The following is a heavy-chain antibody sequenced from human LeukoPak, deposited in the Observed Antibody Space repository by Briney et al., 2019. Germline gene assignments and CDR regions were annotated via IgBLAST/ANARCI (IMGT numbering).Heavy chain of an antibody. J-gene: IGHJ4*02. CDR1: GFPFSSSS. CDR2: FSCRGGST. CDR3: AKDGNILD. D-gene: IGHD2-21*01. Sequence: GGSLGLSWRAPGFPFSSSSIGWVPQAPGKGLGWVPAFSCRGGSTYYPDSVKGRFTTSRDNSKNTLYLQMNSLRAEDTAVYYCAKDGNILDWGQGTLVTVSS. V-gene: IGHV3-23*01.